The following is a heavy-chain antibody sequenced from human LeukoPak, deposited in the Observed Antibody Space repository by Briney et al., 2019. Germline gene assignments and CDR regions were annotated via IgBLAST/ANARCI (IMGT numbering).Heavy chain of an antibody. Sequence: SETLSLTCTVSGGSISSSSYYWGWIRQPPGKGLEWIGSIYYSGSTYYNPSLKSRVTISVDTSKNQFSLKLSSVTAADTAVYYCARRSGYSYAAFDYWGQGTLVTVSS. V-gene: IGHV4-39*07. CDR1: GGSISSSSYY. CDR2: IYYSGST. J-gene: IGHJ4*02. CDR3: ARRSGYSYAAFDY. D-gene: IGHD5-18*01.